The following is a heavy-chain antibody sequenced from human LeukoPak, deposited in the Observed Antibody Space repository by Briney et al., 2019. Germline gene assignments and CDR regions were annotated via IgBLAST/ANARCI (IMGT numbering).Heavy chain of an antibody. CDR1: GFTFSSYA. J-gene: IGHJ4*02. V-gene: IGHV3-30-3*01. CDR3: ARGEQQLVLYY. D-gene: IGHD6-13*01. CDR2: ISYDGSNK. Sequence: GGSLRLSCAASGFTFSSYAMHWVRQAPGKGLEWVAVISYDGSNKYYADSVKGRFTISRDNSKNTLYLQMNSLRAEDTAVYYCARGEQQLVLYYWGQGTLVTVSS.